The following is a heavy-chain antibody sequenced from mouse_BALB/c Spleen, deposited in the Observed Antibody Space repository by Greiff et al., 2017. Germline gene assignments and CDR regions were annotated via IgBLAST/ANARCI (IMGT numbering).Heavy chain of an antibody. CDR1: GFTFSSYA. CDR2: ISSGGSYT. CDR3: AREDGYGFAY. D-gene: IGHD1-2*01. Sequence: DVKLVESGGGLVKPGGSLKLSCAASGFTFSSYAMSWVRQSPEKRLEWVAEISSGGSYTYYPDTVTGRFTISRDNAKNTLYLEMSSLRSEDTAMYYCAREDGYGFAYWGQGTLVTVSA. J-gene: IGHJ3*01. V-gene: IGHV5-9-4*01.